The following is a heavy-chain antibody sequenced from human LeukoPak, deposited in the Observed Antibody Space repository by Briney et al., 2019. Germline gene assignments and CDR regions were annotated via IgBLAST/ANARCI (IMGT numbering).Heavy chain of an antibody. CDR3: ARREYYYDSSGYGTFDY. J-gene: IGHJ4*02. CDR2: IYYSGST. CDR1: GGSISSSSYY. D-gene: IGHD3-22*01. Sequence: SETLSLTCTVSGGSISSSSYYLGWIRQPPGKGLEWIGSIYYSGSTYYNPSLKSRVTISVDTSKNQFSLKLSSVTAADTAVYYCARREYYYDSSGYGTFDYWGQGTLVTVSS. V-gene: IGHV4-39*01.